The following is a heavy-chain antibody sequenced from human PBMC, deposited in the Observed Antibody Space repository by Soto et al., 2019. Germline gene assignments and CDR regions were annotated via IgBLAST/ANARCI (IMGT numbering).Heavy chain of an antibody. Sequence: EVQLVESGGGLVQPGGSLRLSCAASGFTFSSYWMSWVRQAPVKGLEWVANIKQDGSEKYYVDSVKGRFTISRDNAKNSLYLQMNSLRAEDTAVYYCARLYCSSTSCDSDWGQGTLVTVSS. CDR1: GFTFSSYW. V-gene: IGHV3-7*03. CDR2: IKQDGSEK. D-gene: IGHD2-2*01. J-gene: IGHJ4*02. CDR3: ARLYCSSTSCDSD.